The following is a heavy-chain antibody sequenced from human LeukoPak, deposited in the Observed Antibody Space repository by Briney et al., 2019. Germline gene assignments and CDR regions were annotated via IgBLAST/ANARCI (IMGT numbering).Heavy chain of an antibody. CDR2: IAGSGGAT. J-gene: IGHJ4*02. Sequence: GGSLRLSWEVSGITLSNYGVSWVRQTPGKGLQWVAGIAGSGGATNYAESVKGRFTISRDNRKNTLYLQMNSLRAEDTAVYFCAKRGVVIRVILVGFHKEAYYFDSWGQGALVTVSS. V-gene: IGHV3-23*01. CDR1: GITLSNYG. CDR3: AKRGVVIRVILVGFHKEAYYFDS. D-gene: IGHD3-22*01.